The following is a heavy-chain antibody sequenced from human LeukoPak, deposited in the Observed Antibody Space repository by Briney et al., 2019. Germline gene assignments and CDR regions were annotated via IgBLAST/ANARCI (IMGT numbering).Heavy chain of an antibody. V-gene: IGHV1-2*02. CDR3: ARDRGVDYCSGGSCSHYYHYMDV. D-gene: IGHD2-15*01. CDR1: GYTFTGFY. CDR2: INPNSGDT. J-gene: IGHJ6*03. Sequence: ASVKVSCKASGYTFTGFYMHWVRQAPGQGLEWMGWINPNSGDTNYAQKFQGRVTMTRDTSISTAYMELSRLRSDDTAVYYCARDRGVDYCSGGSCSHYYHYMDVWGKGTTVTISS.